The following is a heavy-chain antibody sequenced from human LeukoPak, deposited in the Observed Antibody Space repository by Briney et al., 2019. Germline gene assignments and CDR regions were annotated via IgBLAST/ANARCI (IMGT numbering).Heavy chain of an antibody. CDR3: ARGGLYSSSWNDAFDI. V-gene: IGHV1-18*01. CDR2: ISGYNGNT. CDR1: GYTFTGYG. J-gene: IGHJ3*02. Sequence: ASVKVSCKASGYTFTGYGISWVRQAPGQGPEWMGWISGYNGNTDYAQKLQGRVPMTTDTSTRIVYMELRSLRSDDTAVYYCARGGLYSSSWNDAFDIWGQGTMVTVSS. D-gene: IGHD6-13*01.